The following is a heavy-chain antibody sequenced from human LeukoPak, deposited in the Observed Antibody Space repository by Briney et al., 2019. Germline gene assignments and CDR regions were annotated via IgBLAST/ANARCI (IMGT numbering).Heavy chain of an antibody. CDR2: INTNTGNP. D-gene: IGHD5-18*01. CDR3: AREFTLTYSYGHYYYMDV. J-gene: IGHJ6*03. V-gene: IGHV7-4-1*02. CDR1: GYTFTSYA. Sequence: ASVKVSCKASGYTFTSYAMNWVRQAPGQGLEWMGWINTNTGNPTYAQGFTGRFVFSLDTSVSTAYLRISSLKAEDTAVYYCAREFTLTYSYGHYYYMDVWGKGTTVTVSS.